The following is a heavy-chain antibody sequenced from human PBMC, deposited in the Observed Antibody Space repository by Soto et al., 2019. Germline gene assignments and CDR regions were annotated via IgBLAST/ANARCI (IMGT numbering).Heavy chain of an antibody. CDR2: IYYSGST. CDR3: ASQQLVHYYYGMDV. J-gene: IGHJ6*02. CDR1: GASISSSSYY. Sequence: PSETLSLTCTVSGASISSSSYYWGWIRQPPGKGLEWIGSIYYSGSTYYNPSLKSRVTISVDTSKNQFSLKLSSVTAADTAVYYCASQQLVHYYYGMDVWGQGTTVT. D-gene: IGHD6-13*01. V-gene: IGHV4-39*01.